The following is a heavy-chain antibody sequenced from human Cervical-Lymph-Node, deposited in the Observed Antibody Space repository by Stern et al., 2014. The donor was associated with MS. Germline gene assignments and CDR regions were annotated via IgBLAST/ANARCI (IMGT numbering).Heavy chain of an antibody. CDR2: INPSGDGT. Sequence: QEQLVQSGAEVTKPGASVKVSCKASGYTFTSYYMHWVRQAPGQGLEWMGIINPSGDGTTYAQKFQGRLTMTRDTSTSTVYMELSSLRSEDTAVYYCTRPLAGTTLLFDYWGQGTLVTVSS. V-gene: IGHV1-46*03. CDR3: TRPLAGTTLLFDY. CDR1: GYTFTSYY. J-gene: IGHJ4*02. D-gene: IGHD1-1*01.